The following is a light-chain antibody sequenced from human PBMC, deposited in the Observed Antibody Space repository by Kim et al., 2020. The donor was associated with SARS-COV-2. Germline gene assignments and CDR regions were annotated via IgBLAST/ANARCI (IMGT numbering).Light chain of an antibody. CDR2: RND. CDR3: AAWDDILNGQV. V-gene: IGLV1-44*01. J-gene: IGLJ3*02. CDR1: SSKSGSKH. Sequence: GQRVTNSCSGRSSKSGSKHGNWYQQYPGTAPKLIMYRNDKRPAGVPDRFSGSKSGTSDSLAISGLQSEDETDYDWAAWDDILNGQVFGGGTQLTVL.